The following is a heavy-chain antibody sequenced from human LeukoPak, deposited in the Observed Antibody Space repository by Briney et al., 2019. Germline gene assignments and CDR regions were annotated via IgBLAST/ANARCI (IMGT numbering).Heavy chain of an antibody. CDR1: GGSISSYY. CDR2: IYYSGST. Sequence: PSETLSLTCTVSGGSISSYYWSWIRQPPGKGLEWIGYIYYSGSTNYNPSLKSRVTISVDTSKNQFSLKLSSVTAADTAVYYCARERAGNYYDSSRYAFDIWGQGTMVTVSS. CDR3: ARERAGNYYDSSRYAFDI. D-gene: IGHD3-22*01. J-gene: IGHJ3*02. V-gene: IGHV4-59*01.